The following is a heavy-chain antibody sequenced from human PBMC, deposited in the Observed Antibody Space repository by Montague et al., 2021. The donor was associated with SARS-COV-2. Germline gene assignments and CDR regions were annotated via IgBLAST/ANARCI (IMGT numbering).Heavy chain of an antibody. V-gene: IGHV6-1*01. CDR1: GDSDGGERAA. D-gene: IGHD1-26*01. CDR3: ARTSASSDY. Sequence: CAISGDSDGGERAAWRWEKHTPALEFVWQVGCCLRSKRYNDYAVSVKSRITINPDTSKNQISLQPNSVTPEDTAVYYCARTSASSDYWGQGTLVTVSS. CDR2: CCLRSKRYN. J-gene: IGHJ4*02.